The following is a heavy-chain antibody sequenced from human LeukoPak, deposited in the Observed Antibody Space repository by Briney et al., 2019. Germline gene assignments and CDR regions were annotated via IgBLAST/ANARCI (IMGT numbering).Heavy chain of an antibody. J-gene: IGHJ6*04. CDR1: GFTFSTYG. V-gene: IGHV3-30*02. Sequence: GGSLRLSCAASGFTFSTYGMHWVRQAPGKGLEWVAFVRYDGSKKYYTNSVKGRFTISRDNSKNTLYLQMNSLRAEDTAVYYCAELGITMIGGVWGKGTTVTISS. D-gene: IGHD3-10*02. CDR2: VRYDGSKK. CDR3: AELGITMIGGV.